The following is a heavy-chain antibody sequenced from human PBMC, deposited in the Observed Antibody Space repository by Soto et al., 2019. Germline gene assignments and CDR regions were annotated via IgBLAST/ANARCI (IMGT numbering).Heavy chain of an antibody. CDR3: ARDPGYCSGGSCYGVVDY. V-gene: IGHV4-4*07. CDR2: IYTSGST. CDR1: GGSISSYY. D-gene: IGHD2-15*01. J-gene: IGHJ4*02. Sequence: SETLSLTCTVSGGSISSYYWSWIRQPAGKGLEWIGRIYTSGSTNYNPSLKSRVTMSVDTSKNQFSLKLSSVTAADTAVYYCARDPGYCSGGSCYGVVDYWGQGTLVTVSS.